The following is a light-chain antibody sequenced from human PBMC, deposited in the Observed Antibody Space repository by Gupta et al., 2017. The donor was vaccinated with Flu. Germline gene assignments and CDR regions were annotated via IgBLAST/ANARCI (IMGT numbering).Light chain of an antibody. CDR2: LVS. Sequence: DVVMTQSPLSLPVTLGQTASISCRSSQSLVYSDGNTVLHWFQQRPGQAPRRLIYLVSHRESGVPDRFSGSGSGTEFTLKISRGEAEDVGIYCCRQGAHWPWAFGQGTKVEI. CDR3: RQGAHWPWA. CDR1: QSLVYSDGNTV. V-gene: IGKV2-30*01. J-gene: IGKJ1*01.